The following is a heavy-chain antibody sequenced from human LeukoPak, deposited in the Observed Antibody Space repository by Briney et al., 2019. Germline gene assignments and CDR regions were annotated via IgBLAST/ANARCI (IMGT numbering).Heavy chain of an antibody. Sequence: QPGGSLRLSCAASGFTFSTYGMHWVRQAPGKGLEWVAVIWYGGSNTYYADSVKGRFTISRDNANNSLYLQMNSLRAEDTAIYYCAREDDWNYEDYWGQGTLVPVSS. CDR1: GFTFSTYG. V-gene: IGHV3-33*08. CDR2: IWYGGSNT. J-gene: IGHJ4*02. D-gene: IGHD1-7*01. CDR3: AREDDWNYEDY.